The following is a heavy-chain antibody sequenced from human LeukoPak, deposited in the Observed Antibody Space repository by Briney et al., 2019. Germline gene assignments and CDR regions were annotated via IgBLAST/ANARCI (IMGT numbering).Heavy chain of an antibody. Sequence: PGGSLRLSCAGSGVTFSSYWMSWVRQAPGKGLEWVANIKQDGSEKYYVDPVKGRFTISRDNAKNSLYLQMNSLRAEDTAVYYCARDGFGNPLGYWGQGALVTVSS. CDR1: GVTFSSYW. J-gene: IGHJ4*02. CDR3: ARDGFGNPLGY. V-gene: IGHV3-7*05. D-gene: IGHD4-23*01. CDR2: IKQDGSEK.